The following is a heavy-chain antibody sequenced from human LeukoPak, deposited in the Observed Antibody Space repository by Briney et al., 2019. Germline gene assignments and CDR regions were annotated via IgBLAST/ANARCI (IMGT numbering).Heavy chain of an antibody. J-gene: IGHJ4*02. CDR1: GFNFTSYS. CDR2: ISSRITTI. D-gene: IGHD6-13*01. Sequence: GGSLRLSCAASGFNFTSYSMNWVRQAPGKGLEWVSYISSRITTIYYADSVKGRFTISRDNAKNSLYLQMNRLRAEDTAVYYCARAAAGSSFYFDYWGQGTLVTVSS. CDR3: ARAAAGSSFYFDY. V-gene: IGHV3-48*04.